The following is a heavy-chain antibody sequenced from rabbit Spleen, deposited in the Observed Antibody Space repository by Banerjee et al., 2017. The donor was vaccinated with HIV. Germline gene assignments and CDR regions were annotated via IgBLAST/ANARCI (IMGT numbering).Heavy chain of an antibody. J-gene: IGHJ4*01. D-gene: IGHD4-2*01. CDR2: IYTSSGST. Sequence: QEQLEESGGGLVQPEGSLTLTCTASGFSFSTSYYMCWVRQAPGKGLELIACIYTSSGSTWYANWPKGRFTISETSSTTVTLQMTSLTAADTATYFCVRDQAGDAGYGPYYFSLWGQGTLVTVS. CDR3: VRDQAGDAGYGPYYFSL. CDR1: GFSFSTSYY. V-gene: IGHV1S45*01.